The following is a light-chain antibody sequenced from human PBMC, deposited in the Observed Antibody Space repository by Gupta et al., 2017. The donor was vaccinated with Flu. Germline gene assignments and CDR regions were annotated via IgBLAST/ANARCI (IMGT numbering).Light chain of an antibody. CDR1: SSDIGGYNY. J-gene: IGLJ2*01. CDR3: CAYTSASSVV. Sequence: QSALTPPASVSGSPGQSSTIFCTGTSSDIGGYNYVSWYEHHPGKAPKRRIYEVNKRPSGISSNFSGSESGNTASLTITGLQAEEEADYYCCAYTSASSVVFGGGTKVTVL. V-gene: IGLV2-14*01. CDR2: EVN.